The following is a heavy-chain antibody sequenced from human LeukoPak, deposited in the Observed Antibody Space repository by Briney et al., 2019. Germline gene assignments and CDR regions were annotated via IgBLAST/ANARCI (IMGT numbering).Heavy chain of an antibody. CDR3: ARGPDYYDSSGHSDY. CDR1: GGTFSSYG. Sequence: ASVKVSCKASGGTFSSYGISWVRQAPGQGLEWMGWISAYNGNTNYAQKLQGRVTMTTDTSTSTAYMELRSLRSDDTAVYYCARGPDYYDSSGHSDYWGQGTLVTVSS. J-gene: IGHJ4*02. CDR2: ISAYNGNT. D-gene: IGHD3-22*01. V-gene: IGHV1-18*01.